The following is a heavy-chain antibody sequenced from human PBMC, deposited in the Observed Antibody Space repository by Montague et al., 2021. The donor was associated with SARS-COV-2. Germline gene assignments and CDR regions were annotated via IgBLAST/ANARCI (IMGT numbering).Heavy chain of an antibody. D-gene: IGHD6-13*01. J-gene: IGHJ6*02. CDR2: IYYSGKS. V-gene: IGHV4-39*07. Sequence: SETLSLTCTVSGGSVSSGTYYWGWIRQPPGKGLEWIGSIYYSGKSDYXPSLKSRATIFVDTSKNQFSLQLSSVTAADTAVYYCARLGRQQLVRLSGMDVWGQGTTVTVSS. CDR1: GGSVSSGTYY. CDR3: ARLGRQQLVRLSGMDV.